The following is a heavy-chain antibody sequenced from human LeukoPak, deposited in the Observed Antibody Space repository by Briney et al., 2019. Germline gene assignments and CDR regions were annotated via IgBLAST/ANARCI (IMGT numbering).Heavy chain of an antibody. V-gene: IGHV3-30*04. CDR1: GFRFSSYP. CDR3: ARVGTAVPGRIWVWFDF. D-gene: IGHD6-19*01. CDR2: ISFDGSDK. J-gene: IGHJ4*02. Sequence: GGSLRLSCAASGFRFSSYPMHWVRQAPGKGLEWVAVISFDGSDKYYADSVKGQFSVSRDNSKSTLYLQMNSLRTEDTAVYYCARVGTAVPGRIWVWFDFWGQGILVTVSS.